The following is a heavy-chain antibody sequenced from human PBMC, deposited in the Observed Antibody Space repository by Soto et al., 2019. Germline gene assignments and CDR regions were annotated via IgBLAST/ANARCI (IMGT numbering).Heavy chain of an antibody. J-gene: IGHJ5*02. V-gene: IGHV4-39*01. D-gene: IGHD2-15*01. CDR1: GGSISSSSYY. Sequence: SETLSLTCTVSGGSISSSSYYWGWIRQPPGKGLEWIGSIYYSGSTYYNPSLKSRVTISVDTSKNQFSLKLSSVTAADTAVYYCAAQYPPPPYCSGGSCYSGWFDPWGQGTLVTVSS. CDR3: AAQYPPPPYCSGGSCYSGWFDP. CDR2: IYYSGST.